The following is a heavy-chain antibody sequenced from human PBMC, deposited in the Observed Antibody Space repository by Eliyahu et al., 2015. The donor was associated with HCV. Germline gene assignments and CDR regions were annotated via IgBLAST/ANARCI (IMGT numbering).Heavy chain of an antibody. CDR2: IRSKAYGGTT. J-gene: IGHJ4*02. CDR1: GFTFGDYA. Sequence: EVQLVESGGGLVQPGRSLRLSCTASGFTFGDYAMXWVRQAPGKGLEWVGFIRSKAYGGTTEYAASVKGRFTISRDDSKSIAYLQMNSLKTEDTAVYYCTRDPPLPASNWGQGTLVTVSS. CDR3: TRDPPLPASN. V-gene: IGHV3-49*04.